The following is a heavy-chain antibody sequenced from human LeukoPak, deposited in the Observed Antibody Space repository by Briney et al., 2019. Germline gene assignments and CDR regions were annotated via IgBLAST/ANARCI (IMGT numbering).Heavy chain of an antibody. V-gene: IGHV3-9*01. J-gene: IGHJ3*02. CDR3: AKDRFAQWLSDAFDI. Sequence: GGSLRLSCAASGFTFDDYAMHWVRQAPGKGLEWVSGISWNSGSIGYADSVKGRFTISRDNAKNSLHLQMNSLRAEDTALYYCAKDRFAQWLSDAFDIWGQGTMVTVSS. D-gene: IGHD3-22*01. CDR2: ISWNSGSI. CDR1: GFTFDDYA.